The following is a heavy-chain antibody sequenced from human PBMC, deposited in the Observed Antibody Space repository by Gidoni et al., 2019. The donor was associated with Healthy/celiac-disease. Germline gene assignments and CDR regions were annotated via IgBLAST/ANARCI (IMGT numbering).Heavy chain of an antibody. CDR2: IKSKTDGETT. V-gene: IGHV3-15*01. J-gene: IGHJ6*02. D-gene: IGHD2-15*01. CDR1: GFTFSNAL. CDR3: TTDGMVAAIVDV. Sequence: EVPLVVSGGGLVTPWGSLRLSCSASGFTFSNALMSRVRQAPWKGLEWGGRIKSKTDGETTEYAATVKGRFTIARDDSKNTMYLQMNSLKTEDTAVYYCTTDGMVAAIVDVWGQGTTVTVSS.